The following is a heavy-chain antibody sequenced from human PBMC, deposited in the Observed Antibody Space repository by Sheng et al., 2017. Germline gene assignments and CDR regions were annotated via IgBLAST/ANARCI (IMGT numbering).Heavy chain of an antibody. CDR1: GGTFSSNG. D-gene: IGHD1-26*01. Sequence: QVQLVQSGAEVKKPASSVKVSCKASGGTFSSNGISWVRQAPGQGLEWMGGIIPIFGTANYAQKFQGRVTNTADESTSTAYMELSSLRSDDTAVYYCARDRGAKDAFDIWGQGTMVTVSS. CDR2: IIPIFGTA. V-gene: IGHV1-69*13. CDR3: ARDRGAKDAFDI. J-gene: IGHJ3*02.